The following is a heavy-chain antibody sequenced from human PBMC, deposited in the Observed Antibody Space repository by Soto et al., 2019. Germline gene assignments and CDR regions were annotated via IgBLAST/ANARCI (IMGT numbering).Heavy chain of an antibody. CDR1: GGSFSGYY. D-gene: IGHD4-17*01. V-gene: IGHV4-34*01. CDR2: INHSGST. J-gene: IGHJ4*02. CDR3: ARGERVDYGDYAYDY. Sequence: VYGGSFSGYYWSWIRQPPGKGLEWIGEINHSGSTNYNPSLKSRVTISVDTSKNQFSLKLSSVTAADTAVYYCARGERVDYGDYAYDYWGQGTLVTVSS.